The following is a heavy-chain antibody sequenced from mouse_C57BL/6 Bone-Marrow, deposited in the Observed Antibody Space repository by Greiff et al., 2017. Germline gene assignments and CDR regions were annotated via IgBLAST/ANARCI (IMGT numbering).Heavy chain of an antibody. D-gene: IGHD1-2*01. V-gene: IGHV1-82*01. Sequence: VQLQQSGPELVKPGASVKISCKASGYAFSSSWMNWVKQRPGKGLEWIGRIYPVDGDTNYNGKFKGKATMTADKSSSTAYMQLSSLASDDSAVYFCARVLPITTAYAMDYWSQGTSVTASS. CDR1: GYAFSSSW. CDR3: ARVLPITTAYAMDY. J-gene: IGHJ4*01. CDR2: IYPVDGDT.